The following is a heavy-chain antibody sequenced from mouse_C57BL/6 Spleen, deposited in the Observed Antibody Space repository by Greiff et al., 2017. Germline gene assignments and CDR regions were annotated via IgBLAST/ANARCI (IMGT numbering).Heavy chain of an antibody. J-gene: IGHJ4*01. CDR2: INPNNGGT. CDR3: ARKSSSDYYAMDY. D-gene: IGHD1-1*01. V-gene: IGHV1-26*01. CDR1: GYTFTDYY. Sequence: EVQLQQSGPELVKPGASVKISCKASGYTFTDYYMNWVKQSHGKSLEWIGDINPNNGGTSYNQKFKGKATLTVDKSSSTAYMELRSLTSEDSAVYYCARKSSSDYYAMDYWGQGTSVTVSS.